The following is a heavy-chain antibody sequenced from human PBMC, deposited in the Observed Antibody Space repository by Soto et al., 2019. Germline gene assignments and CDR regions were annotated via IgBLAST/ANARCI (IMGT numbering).Heavy chain of an antibody. D-gene: IGHD5-18*01. CDR1: GGTFSSYA. CDR3: ARDRSSGYSYGYGIGFWFDP. Sequence: QVQLVQSGAEVKKPGSSVKVSCKASGGTFSSYAISWVRQAPGQGLEWMGGIIPIFGTANYAQKFQGRVTITADESTSTAYMELSSLRSEDTAVCYCARDRSSGYSYGYGIGFWFDPWGQGTLVTVSS. J-gene: IGHJ5*02. V-gene: IGHV1-69*01. CDR2: IIPIFGTA.